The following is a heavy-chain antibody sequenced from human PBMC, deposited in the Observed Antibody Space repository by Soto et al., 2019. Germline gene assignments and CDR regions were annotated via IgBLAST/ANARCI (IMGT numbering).Heavy chain of an antibody. Sequence: ASVKVSCKASGYTFTSYDMHWVRQAPGQRLEWMGWINAGNGNTKYSQKFQGRVTITRDTSASTAYMELSSLRSEDTAVYYCARVPLLRFLEWLPWYGMDVWGQGTTVTVSS. CDR2: INAGNGNT. V-gene: IGHV1-3*01. CDR1: GYTFTSYD. D-gene: IGHD3-3*01. CDR3: ARVPLLRFLEWLPWYGMDV. J-gene: IGHJ6*02.